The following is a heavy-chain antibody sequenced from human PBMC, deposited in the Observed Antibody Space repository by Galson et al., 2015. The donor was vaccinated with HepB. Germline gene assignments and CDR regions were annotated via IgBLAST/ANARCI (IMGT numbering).Heavy chain of an antibody. CDR1: GYTFSSYS. D-gene: IGHD2-8*02. V-gene: IGHV1-18*01. Sequence: SVKVSCKASGYTFSSYSIAWVRQAPGQGLEWMGWISAYDSSTNYAQKFQGRVTMTTETSTTTAYLELRSLRSDDTAVYYCARGALVAVVNANLNNWFDPWGQGTQVTVSS. CDR2: ISAYDSST. CDR3: ARGALVAVVNANLNNWFDP. J-gene: IGHJ5*02.